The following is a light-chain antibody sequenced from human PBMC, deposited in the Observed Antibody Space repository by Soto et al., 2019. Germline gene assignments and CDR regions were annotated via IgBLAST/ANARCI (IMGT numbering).Light chain of an antibody. CDR3: MQGTQWPYT. J-gene: IGKJ2*01. CDR1: QSLVYRDGNSY. V-gene: IGKV2-30*01. Sequence: DVVMTQSPLSLPVTLGQPASISCRASQSLVYRDGNSYLNWLHQRPGQSPRRLIYRVSNRDSGVPDRCSGSGSDTNFTLEISRVEAEDVGVYYCMQGTQWPYTFGQGTKLEIK. CDR2: RVS.